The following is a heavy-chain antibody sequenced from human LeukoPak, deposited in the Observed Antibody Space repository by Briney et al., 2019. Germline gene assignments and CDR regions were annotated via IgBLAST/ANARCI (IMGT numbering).Heavy chain of an antibody. V-gene: IGHV3-7*01. Sequence: GGSLRLSCAASGFTFSSYWMSWVRQAPGKGLEWVANIKQDGSEKYYVDSVKGRFTISRDNAKNSLYLQMNSLRAEDTAVYFCARGPITIYGIYMDVWGEGTTVTVSS. CDR1: GFTFSSYW. CDR3: ARGPITIYGIYMDV. CDR2: IKQDGSEK. J-gene: IGHJ6*03. D-gene: IGHD3-9*01.